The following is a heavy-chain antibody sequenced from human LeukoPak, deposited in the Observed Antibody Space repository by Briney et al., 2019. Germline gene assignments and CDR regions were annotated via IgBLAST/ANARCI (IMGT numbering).Heavy chain of an antibody. Sequence: XDWXWXRXXAXXXXEXGGXIYYSRSTTYTPSLKSRVPISVGTSKTQFSLKLSSVTAADTAVYYCARGGPSGWYRYGMDVWGQGTTVTVSS. CDR3: ARGGPSGWYRYGMDV. CDR2: IYYSRST. V-gene: IGHV4-59*01. CDR1: XD. D-gene: IGHD6-19*01. J-gene: IGHJ6*02.